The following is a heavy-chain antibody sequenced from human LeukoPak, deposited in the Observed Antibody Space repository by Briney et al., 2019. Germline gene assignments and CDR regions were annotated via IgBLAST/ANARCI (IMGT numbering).Heavy chain of an antibody. CDR3: ARVLRYCSGGNCYSGGLGYMDV. CDR1: GITFSSYE. D-gene: IGHD2-15*01. Sequence: GGSLRLSCAASGITFSSYEMNWVRQAPGKGLEWVSYISSSGRTKYYADSVKGRFTISRDNVKNSLYLQMNSLRAEDTAVYYCARVLRYCSGGNCYSGGLGYMDVWGKGTTVTISS. CDR2: ISSSGRTK. J-gene: IGHJ6*03. V-gene: IGHV3-48*03.